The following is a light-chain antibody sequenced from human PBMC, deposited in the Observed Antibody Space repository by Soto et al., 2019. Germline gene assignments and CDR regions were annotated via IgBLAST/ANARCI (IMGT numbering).Light chain of an antibody. V-gene: IGKV3-20*01. Sequence: EIVLTQSPGTLSLSPGERATLSCRTSQSISTSQSINSSFLAWYQQRPGQAPRLLIHAASSRATGTPDRFTGSGSATDFTLTISRLEAEDFAVYYCQHYGSSTFTFGPGTKVDIK. CDR1: QSINSSF. J-gene: IGKJ3*01. CDR3: QHYGSSTFT. CDR2: AAS.